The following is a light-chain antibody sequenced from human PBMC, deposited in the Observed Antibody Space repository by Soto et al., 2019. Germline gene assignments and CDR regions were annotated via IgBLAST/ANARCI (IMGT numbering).Light chain of an antibody. V-gene: IGKV4-1*01. J-gene: IGKJ3*01. CDR2: WAS. CDR3: QQYYSTPPT. CDR1: QSVLYSSNNKNY. Sequence: IVMTQSPDSLSVSLVERATINCKSSQSVLYSSNNKNYLAWYQQKPGQPPKLLIYWASTRESGVPDRFSGSGSGTDFTLTISSLQAEDVAVYYCQQYYSTPPTFGPGTKVDIK.